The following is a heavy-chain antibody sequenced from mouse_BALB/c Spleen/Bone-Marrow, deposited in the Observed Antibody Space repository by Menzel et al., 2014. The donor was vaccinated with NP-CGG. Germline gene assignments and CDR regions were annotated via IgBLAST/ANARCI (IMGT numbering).Heavy chain of an antibody. V-gene: IGHV1-7*01. CDR2: INPSTGYT. CDR3: ARYGGRSYDGFAY. D-gene: IGHD2-12*01. J-gene: IGHJ3*01. CDR1: GYTFTIYW. Sequence: LQESGAELAKPGASVKMSCKASGYTFTIYWMHWVKQRPGQGLEWIGYINPSTGYTEYNQKFKDKATLTADKSSSTAYMQLSSLTSEDPAVYYCARYGGRSYDGFAYWGQGTLVTVSA.